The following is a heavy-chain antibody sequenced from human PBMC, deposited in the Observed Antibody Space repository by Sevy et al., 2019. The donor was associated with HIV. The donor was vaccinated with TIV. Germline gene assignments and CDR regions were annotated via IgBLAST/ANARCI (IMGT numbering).Heavy chain of an antibody. CDR1: GFTFSSYG. D-gene: IGHD6-13*01. V-gene: IGHV3-30*18. CDR3: AKDKVSSSSWYGMHV. CDR2: ISYDGSNK. Sequence: GGSLRLSCAASGFTFSSYGMHWVRQAPGKGLEWVAVISYDGSNKYYADSVKGRFTISRDNSKNTLYLQMNSLRAEDTAVYYCAKDKVSSSSWYGMHVWGQGTTVTVSS. J-gene: IGHJ6*02.